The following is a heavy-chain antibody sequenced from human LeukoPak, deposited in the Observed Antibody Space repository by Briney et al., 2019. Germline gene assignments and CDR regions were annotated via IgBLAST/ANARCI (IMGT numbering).Heavy chain of an antibody. J-gene: IGHJ2*01. CDR2: IYSGGST. CDR3: ARDYYGSGSYY. CDR1: GFTVSSNY. D-gene: IGHD3-10*01. Sequence: GGSLRLSCAASGFTVSSNYMSWVRQAPGKGLEWVSVIYSGGSTYYADSVKGRFTISRDNSKNTLYLQMNSLRAEDTAVYYCARDYYGSGSYYWGRGTLVTVSS. V-gene: IGHV3-53*01.